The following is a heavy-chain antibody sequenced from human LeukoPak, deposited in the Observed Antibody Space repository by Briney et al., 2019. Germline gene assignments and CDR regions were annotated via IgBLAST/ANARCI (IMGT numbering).Heavy chain of an antibody. CDR2: IHHSGST. V-gene: IGHV4-38-2*02. CDR1: GYFISSGYY. J-gene: IGHJ5*01. D-gene: IGHD2-15*01. CDR3: ARPNLGYCSGDSCYWNWFDS. Sequence: SETLSLTCTVSGYFISSGYYWGWIRPPPGKGLQWIGSIHHSGSTNYNPSLKSRVTISVDTSNNQFSLNLSSVTAADTAVYFCARPNLGYCSGDSCYWNWFDSWGQGTLVTVSS.